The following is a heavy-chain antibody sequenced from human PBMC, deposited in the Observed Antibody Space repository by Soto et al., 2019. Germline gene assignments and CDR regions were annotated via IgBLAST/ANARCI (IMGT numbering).Heavy chain of an antibody. CDR1: GGTFSGYY. D-gene: IGHD3-3*01. V-gene: IGHV4-34*01. Sequence: PSETLSLTCAACGGTFSGYYWSWIRQPPGKGLEWIGEINHSGSTNYNPSLKSRVTISVDTSKNQFSLKLSSVTAADTAVYYCARGHTRFLEWLTTGNWFDPWGQGTLVTVSS. CDR2: INHSGST. CDR3: ARGHTRFLEWLTTGNWFDP. J-gene: IGHJ5*02.